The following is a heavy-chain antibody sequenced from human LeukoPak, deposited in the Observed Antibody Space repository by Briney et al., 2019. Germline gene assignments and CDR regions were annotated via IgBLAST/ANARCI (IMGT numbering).Heavy chain of an antibody. D-gene: IGHD3-10*01. J-gene: IGHJ3*02. Sequence: GGSLRLSCAASGFTFSSYGMSWVRQAPGKGLEWVSAISGSGGSTYYADSVKGRFTISRDNSKNTLYLQMNSLRAEDTAVYYCAKGSGRLNDAFDIWGQGTMVTVSS. CDR2: ISGSGGST. CDR1: GFTFSSYG. V-gene: IGHV3-23*01. CDR3: AKGSGRLNDAFDI.